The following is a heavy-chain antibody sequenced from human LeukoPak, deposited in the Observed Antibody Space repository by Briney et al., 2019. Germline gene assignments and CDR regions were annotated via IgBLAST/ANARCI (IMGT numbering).Heavy chain of an antibody. J-gene: IGHJ4*02. D-gene: IGHD1-14*01. V-gene: IGHV3-74*01. Sequence: PGGSLRLSCAASGFTLSSYWMHWVRQAPGKGLVWVSRISSDGSITSYADSVEGRFTISRDNAKTTLYLQMNSLRAEDTAVYYCARGTGYGVFDYWGQGTLVTVSS. CDR1: GFTLSSYW. CDR3: ARGTGYGVFDY. CDR2: ISSDGSIT.